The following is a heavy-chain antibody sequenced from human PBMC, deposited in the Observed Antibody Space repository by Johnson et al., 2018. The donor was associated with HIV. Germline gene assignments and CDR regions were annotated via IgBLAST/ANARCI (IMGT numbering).Heavy chain of an antibody. CDR3: AKLPVLYGDFDDAFNI. Sequence: VQLVESGGGLVQPGGSLRLSCAASGFTFSSYWMSWVRQAPGKVPEWLSVVSSGGTSYYADSVRGRFTVSRDNSKNTLYLQMNSLRAEDTAVYYCAKLPVLYGDFDDAFNIWGQGTMVTVSS. D-gene: IGHD4-17*01. CDR1: GFTFSSYW. V-gene: IGHV3-66*02. CDR2: VSSGGTS. J-gene: IGHJ3*02.